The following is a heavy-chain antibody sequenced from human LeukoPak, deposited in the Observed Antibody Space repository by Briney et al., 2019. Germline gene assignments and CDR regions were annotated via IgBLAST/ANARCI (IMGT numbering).Heavy chain of an antibody. CDR2: IYYSGRT. CDR3: ARHTTAGGIAAAGAFDI. Sequence: SETLSLTCTVSGGPISSSSYYWGWIRQPPGKGLEWIGSIYYSGRTYYNPSLKSRVTISVNTSKNQFSLKLSSVTAADTAVYCCARHTTAGGIAAAGAFDIWGQGTMVTVSS. CDR1: GGPISSSSYY. J-gene: IGHJ3*02. D-gene: IGHD6-13*01. V-gene: IGHV4-39*01.